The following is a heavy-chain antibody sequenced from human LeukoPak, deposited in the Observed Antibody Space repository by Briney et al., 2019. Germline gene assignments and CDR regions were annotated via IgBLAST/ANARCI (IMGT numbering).Heavy chain of an antibody. Sequence: SETLSLTCAVYGGSFSGYYWSWIRQPPGKGLEWIGEINHSGSTNYSPSLKSRVTISVDTSKNQFSLKLSSVTAADTAVYYCACTYYDFWSGYYYYGMDVWGQGTTVTVSS. CDR3: ACTYYDFWSGYYYYGMDV. D-gene: IGHD3-3*01. J-gene: IGHJ6*02. CDR2: INHSGST. V-gene: IGHV4-34*01. CDR1: GGSFSGYY.